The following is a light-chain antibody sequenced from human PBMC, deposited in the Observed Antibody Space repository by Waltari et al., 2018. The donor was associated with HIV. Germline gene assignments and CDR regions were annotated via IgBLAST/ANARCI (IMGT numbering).Light chain of an antibody. CDR3: ASWDDSLNGVV. CDR2: NNN. J-gene: IGLJ2*01. V-gene: IGLV1-44*01. CDR1: DSNIGPNF. Sequence: QSVLTQPPSASGTPGQRITISCSGNDSNIGPNFVSWYQQFPETAPKLLIYNNNQRPSGVPDRFSGSKSGASASLAISGIRSDDESHYYCASWDDSLNGVVFGGGTKLTV.